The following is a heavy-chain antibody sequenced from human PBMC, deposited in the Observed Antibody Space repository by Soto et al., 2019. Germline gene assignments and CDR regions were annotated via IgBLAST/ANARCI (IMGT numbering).Heavy chain of an antibody. J-gene: IGHJ4*02. V-gene: IGHV1-18*01. Sequence: QVQLVQSGAEVKKPGASVKVSRKASGYTFTSYGISWVRQAPGQGLEWMGWISAYNGNTNYAQKLQGRVTMTTDTSTSTAYMELRSLRSDDTAVYYCAREPDSSGYYYVVGGFDYWGQGTLVTVSS. D-gene: IGHD3-22*01. CDR3: AREPDSSGYYYVVGGFDY. CDR1: GYTFTSYG. CDR2: ISAYNGNT.